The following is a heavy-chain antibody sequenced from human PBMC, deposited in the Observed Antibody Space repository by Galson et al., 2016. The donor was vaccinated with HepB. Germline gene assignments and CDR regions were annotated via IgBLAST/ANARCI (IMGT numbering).Heavy chain of an antibody. D-gene: IGHD5-18*01. CDR1: GYTFTGYY. CDR3: ARENTAADY. J-gene: IGHJ4*02. V-gene: IGHV1-2*02. CDR2: INPDSGGT. Sequence: CKASGYTFTGYYMYWVRQAPGQGLEWMGWINPDSGGTNYAQKFQGRVTMTRGTSISTAYMELSRLRSNDTAVYYCARENTAADYWGQGTLVTVSS.